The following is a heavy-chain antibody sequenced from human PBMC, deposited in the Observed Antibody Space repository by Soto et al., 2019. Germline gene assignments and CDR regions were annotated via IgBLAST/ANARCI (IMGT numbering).Heavy chain of an antibody. CDR3: ARGGYSGNSKDPFYI. J-gene: IGHJ3*02. Sequence: GESLKISCKGSGYTFTAYWIGWVRQMPGKGLEWMGNIYPGDSDTRYSPSFQGQVTISADKSISTAYLQWSSLKASDTAMFYCARGGYSGNSKDPFYIWGPGTMVTVSS. V-gene: IGHV5-51*01. CDR2: IYPGDSDT. CDR1: GYTFTAYW. D-gene: IGHD6-25*01.